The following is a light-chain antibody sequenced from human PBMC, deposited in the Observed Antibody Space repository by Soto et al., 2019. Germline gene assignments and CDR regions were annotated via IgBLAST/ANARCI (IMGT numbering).Light chain of an antibody. CDR2: KAS. V-gene: IGKV1-5*03. Sequence: DIQMTQSPSTLSASLGDTVTITCRASQTISTWLAWYRQKPGKAPSLLIYKASSLESGVPPRFSGSGSGTEFTLTISSLQPEDVATYYCQNYHSAPYTFGPGTKVDIK. CDR1: QTISTW. CDR3: QNYHSAPYT. J-gene: IGKJ3*01.